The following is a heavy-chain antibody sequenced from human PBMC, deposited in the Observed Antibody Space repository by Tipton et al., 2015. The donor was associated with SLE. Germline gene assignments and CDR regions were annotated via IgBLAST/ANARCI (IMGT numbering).Heavy chain of an antibody. Sequence: QLVQSGGGVVQPGGSLRLSCAASGFTFSSYGMHWVRQAPGKGLEWVSYISSSSSYTNYVDSVKGRFTISRDNAKNSLYLQMNSLRAEDTAVYYCAGDGLWGRGTLVTVSS. V-gene: IGHV3-21*05. CDR1: GFTFSSYG. J-gene: IGHJ2*01. CDR2: ISSSSSYT. CDR3: AGDGL.